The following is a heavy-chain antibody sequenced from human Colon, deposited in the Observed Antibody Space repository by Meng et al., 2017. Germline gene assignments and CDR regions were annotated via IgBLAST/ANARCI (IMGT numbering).Heavy chain of an antibody. CDR3: ARGSGSSSRGYDY. V-gene: IGHV1-18*01. Sequence: ASVKVSCKASGYTFNNYDISWVRQAPGQGLEWVGWISGYTGNTNYAHDLRGRVTLTRDTSTSTAYMALGSLRSDDTAVYYCARGSGSSSRGYDYWGRGTLVTVSS. CDR1: GYTFNNYD. CDR2: ISGYTGNT. J-gene: IGHJ4*02. D-gene: IGHD6-19*01.